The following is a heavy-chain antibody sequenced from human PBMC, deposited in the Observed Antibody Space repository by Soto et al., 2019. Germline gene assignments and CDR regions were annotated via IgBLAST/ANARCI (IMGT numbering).Heavy chain of an antibody. D-gene: IGHD3-22*01. Sequence: GASVKVSCKASGYTFTSYDINWVRQATGQGLEWMGWMNPNSGNTGYAQKFQGRVTMTRNTSISTAYMELNSLRAEDTAVYYCARNGDSSDYRGWFDPWGQGTLVTVSS. V-gene: IGHV1-8*01. J-gene: IGHJ5*02. CDR2: MNPNSGNT. CDR1: GYTFTSYD. CDR3: ARNGDSSDYRGWFDP.